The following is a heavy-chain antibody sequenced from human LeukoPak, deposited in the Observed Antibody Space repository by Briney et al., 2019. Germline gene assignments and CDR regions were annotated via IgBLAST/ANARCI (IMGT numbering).Heavy chain of an antibody. CDR2: IYYSGST. V-gene: IGHV4-59*01. Sequence: SETLSLSCTVSGGSISSYYWSWIRQPPGKGLEWIGYIYYSGSTNYNPSLKSRVTISVDTSKNQFSLKLSSVTAADTAVYYCARDRLSSGWYSGFDYWGQGTLVTVSS. J-gene: IGHJ4*02. D-gene: IGHD6-19*01. CDR3: ARDRLSSGWYSGFDY. CDR1: GGSISSYY.